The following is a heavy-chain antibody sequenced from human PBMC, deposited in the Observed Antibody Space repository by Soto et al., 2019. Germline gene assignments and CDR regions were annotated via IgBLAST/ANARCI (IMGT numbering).Heavy chain of an antibody. Sequence: QVQLVQSGAEVKKPGSSVKVSCKASGGTFSSYTISWVRQAPGQGLEWMGRIIPILGIANYAQKFQGRVTITADKFTSTAYMELSSQRSEDTALYFRARARPKNTVVTLFDYWGQGTLVTVSS. CDR2: IIPILGIA. J-gene: IGHJ4*02. V-gene: IGHV1-69*02. CDR1: GGTFSSYT. CDR3: ARARPKNTVVTLFDY. D-gene: IGHD4-17*01.